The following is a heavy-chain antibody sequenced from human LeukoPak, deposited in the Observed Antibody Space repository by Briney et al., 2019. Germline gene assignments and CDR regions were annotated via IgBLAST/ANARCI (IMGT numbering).Heavy chain of an antibody. D-gene: IGHD6-13*01. CDR1: GFMFNGYS. CDR3: AKPIPSSDSSS. J-gene: IGHJ4*02. Sequence: GGSLRLSCAASGFMFNGYSLTWVRQAPGKGLEWISYISAGSDYIYYTDSVKGRFTISRDNAKNSLYLQLNSLRVEDTAVYYCAKPIPSSDSSSWGQGTLVTVSS. V-gene: IGHV3-21*05. CDR2: ISAGSDYI.